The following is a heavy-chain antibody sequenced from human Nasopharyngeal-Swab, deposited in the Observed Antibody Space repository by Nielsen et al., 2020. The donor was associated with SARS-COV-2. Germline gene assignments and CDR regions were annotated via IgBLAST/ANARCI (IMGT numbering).Heavy chain of an antibody. J-gene: IGHJ4*02. CDR3: ARYYYDSSGYPNFDY. CDR1: GGSISSYY. Sequence: GSLRLSCTVSGGSISSYYWSWIRQPPGKGLEWIGYIYYSGSTNYNPSLKSRVTISVDTSKNQFSLKLSSVTAADTAVYYCARYYYDSSGYPNFDYWGQGTLVTVSS. CDR2: IYYSGST. V-gene: IGHV4-59*08. D-gene: IGHD3-22*01.